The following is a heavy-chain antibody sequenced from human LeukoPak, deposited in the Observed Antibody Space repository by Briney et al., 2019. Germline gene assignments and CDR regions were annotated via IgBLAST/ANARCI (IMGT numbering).Heavy chain of an antibody. J-gene: IGHJ6*03. Sequence: GGSLRLSCAASGFTFSSYSMNWVRQAPGKGLEWDSYISSSSSTIYYADSVKGRFTISRDNAKNSLYLQMNSLRAEDTAVYYCAREREWELRVYYYYMDVWGKGTTVTVSS. CDR2: ISSSSSTI. V-gene: IGHV3-48*04. CDR1: GFTFSSYS. CDR3: AREREWELRVYYYYMDV. D-gene: IGHD1-26*01.